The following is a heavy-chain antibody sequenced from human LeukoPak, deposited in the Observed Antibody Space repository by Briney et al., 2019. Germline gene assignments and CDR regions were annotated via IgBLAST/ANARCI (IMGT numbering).Heavy chain of an antibody. Sequence: GGSLRLSCAASGFTFSSYAMSWVRQAPGKGLEWVSGISGSGGSTYNADSVKGRFTISRDNSKNTLYLQMNSLRAEDTAVYYCAKGGGGDYFYYYYMDVWGKGTTVTVS. CDR3: AKGGGGDYFYYYYMDV. D-gene: IGHD2-21*02. J-gene: IGHJ6*03. CDR2: ISGSGGST. V-gene: IGHV3-23*01. CDR1: GFTFSSYA.